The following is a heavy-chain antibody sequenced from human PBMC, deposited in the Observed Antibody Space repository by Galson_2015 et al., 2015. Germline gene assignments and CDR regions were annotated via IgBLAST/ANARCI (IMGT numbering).Heavy chain of an antibody. V-gene: IGHV6-1*01. CDR3: ARGGETVAVYDY. J-gene: IGHJ4*02. CDR1: GDSVVSSSAA. CDR2: TYYRSKWFN. D-gene: IGHD6-19*01. Sequence: CAISGDSVVSSSAAWNWIRQSPSRGLEWLGRTYYRSKWFNEYALSVRSRITIIPDTVKNQFILQLNSVTPEDTAVYYCARGGETVAVYDYWGQGTLVTVSS.